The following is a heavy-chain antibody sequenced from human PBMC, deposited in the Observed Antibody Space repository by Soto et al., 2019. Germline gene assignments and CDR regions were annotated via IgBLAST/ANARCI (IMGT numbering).Heavy chain of an antibody. Sequence: VSWIRQPPGKALEWVALIDWDDDKYYSTSLKSRLTISKDTSKNQVVLTMTNMDPVDTATYYCARMTFILVDTGLDYYYYGTDVRRHRTSVPVFS. V-gene: IGHV2-70*01. D-gene: IGHD5-18*01. CDR3: ARMTFILVDTGLDYYYYGTDV. CDR2: IDWDDDK. J-gene: IGHJ6*01.